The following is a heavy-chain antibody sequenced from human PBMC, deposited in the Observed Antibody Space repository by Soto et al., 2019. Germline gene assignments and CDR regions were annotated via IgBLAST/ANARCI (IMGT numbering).Heavy chain of an antibody. CDR2: ISWNSGSI. J-gene: IGHJ3*02. D-gene: IGHD3-3*01. V-gene: IGHV3-9*01. CDR1: GFTFDDYA. Sequence: GGSLRLSCAASGFTFDDYAMHWVRQAPGKGLEWVSGISWNSGSIGYADSVKGRFTISRDNAKNSLYLQMNSLRAEDTALYYCAKDIGEYYDFWSGFGANAFDIWGQGTVVTVSS. CDR3: AKDIGEYYDFWSGFGANAFDI.